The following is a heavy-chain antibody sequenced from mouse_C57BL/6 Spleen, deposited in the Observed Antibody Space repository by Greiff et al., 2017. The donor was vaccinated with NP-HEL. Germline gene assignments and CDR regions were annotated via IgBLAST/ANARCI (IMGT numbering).Heavy chain of an antibody. J-gene: IGHJ3*01. V-gene: IGHV1-82*01. CDR1: GYAFSSSW. Sequence: QVQLKESGPELVKPGASVKISCKASGYAFSSSWMNWVKQRPGKGLEWIGRIYPGDGDTNYNGKFKGKATLTADKSSSTAYMQLSSLTSEDSAVYFCATHYYGSSYRGLAYWGQGTLVTVSA. CDR3: ATHYYGSSYRGLAY. D-gene: IGHD1-1*01. CDR2: IYPGDGDT.